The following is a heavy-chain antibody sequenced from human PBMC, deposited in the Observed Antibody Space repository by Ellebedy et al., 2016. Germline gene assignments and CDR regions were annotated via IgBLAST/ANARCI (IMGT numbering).Heavy chain of an antibody. CDR3: AKDKGSHYYYYYYMDV. D-gene: IGHD3-10*01. V-gene: IGHV3-9*01. CDR2: ISWNSGSI. Sequence: GGSLRLSXAASGFTFDDYAMHWVRQAPGKGLEWVSGISWNSGSIGYADSVKGRFTISRDNAKNSLYLQMNSLRAEDTALYYCAKDKGSHYYYYYYMDVWGKGTTVTVSS. CDR1: GFTFDDYA. J-gene: IGHJ6*03.